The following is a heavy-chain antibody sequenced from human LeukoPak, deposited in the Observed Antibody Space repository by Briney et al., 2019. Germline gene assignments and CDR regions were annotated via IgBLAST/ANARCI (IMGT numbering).Heavy chain of an antibody. Sequence: ASVKVSCKVSGYTLTELSMHWVRQAPGQGLEWMGWINANNGNTNYAQNLQGRVTMTTDTSTSTAYMELRSLRSDDTAVYYCARGGSWYADYWGQGTLVTVSS. CDR1: GYTLTELS. D-gene: IGHD6-13*01. CDR2: INANNGNT. V-gene: IGHV1-18*01. J-gene: IGHJ4*02. CDR3: ARGGSWYADY.